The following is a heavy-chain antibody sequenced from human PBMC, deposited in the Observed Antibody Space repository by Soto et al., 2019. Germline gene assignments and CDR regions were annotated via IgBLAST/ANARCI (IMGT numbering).Heavy chain of an antibody. D-gene: IGHD3-10*01. V-gene: IGHV4-31*03. CDR3: ARGNSGNYYFDY. CDR1: GGPLSRGAYY. Sequence: QVQLQESGPGLVKPSQTLSLTCPVSGGPLSRGAYYWSWIRQLPGTGLEWIGYIFYSGSTYYNPSLESRLTISVDTSKNQFSLRLTSVTAADTAVYYCARGNSGNYYFDYWGQGTLVTVSS. CDR2: IFYSGST. J-gene: IGHJ4*02.